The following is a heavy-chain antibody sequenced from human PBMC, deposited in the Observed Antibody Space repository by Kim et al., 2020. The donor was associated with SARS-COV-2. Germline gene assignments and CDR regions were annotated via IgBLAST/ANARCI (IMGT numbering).Heavy chain of an antibody. D-gene: IGHD5-18*01. J-gene: IGHJ4*02. V-gene: IGHV3-30*04. CDR3: ARGLLLQRRGYSYGCLGY. Sequence: GGSLRLSCAASGFTFSSYAMHWVRQAPGKGLEWVAVISYDGSNKYYADSVKGRFTISRDNSKNTLYLQMNSLRAEDTAVYYCARGLLLQRRGYSYGCLGYWGQGTLVTVSS. CDR1: GFTFSSYA. CDR2: ISYDGSNK.